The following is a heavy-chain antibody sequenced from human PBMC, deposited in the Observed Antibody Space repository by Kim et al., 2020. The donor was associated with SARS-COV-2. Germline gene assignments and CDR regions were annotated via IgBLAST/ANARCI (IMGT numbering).Heavy chain of an antibody. CDR1: GFTFSSYA. Sequence: GGSLRLSCAASGFTFSSYAMSWVRQAPGKGLEWVSAISGSGGSTYYADSVKGRFTISRDNSKNTLYLQMNSRRAEDTAVYYCAKGSPTGGPEEQWLVLHYYYGMDVLGQGTTVTVSS. J-gene: IGHJ6*02. V-gene: IGHV3-23*01. CDR2: ISGSGGST. CDR3: AKGSPTGGPEEQWLVLHYYYGMDV. D-gene: IGHD6-19*01.